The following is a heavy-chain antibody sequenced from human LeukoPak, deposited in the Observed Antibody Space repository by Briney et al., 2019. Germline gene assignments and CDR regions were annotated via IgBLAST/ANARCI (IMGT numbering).Heavy chain of an antibody. J-gene: IGHJ4*02. CDR2: ISSSGSSI. V-gene: IGHV3-48*03. Sequence: GGSLRLSCASSGFTFSSYEMNLVRQAPGKGLEWVSYISSSGSSIYYADSVKGRFTISRDNAKNSLYLQMNSLRAEDTAVYYCARESSGVLGFDYWGQGTLVTVSS. CDR1: GFTFSSYE. D-gene: IGHD3-10*01. CDR3: ARESSGVLGFDY.